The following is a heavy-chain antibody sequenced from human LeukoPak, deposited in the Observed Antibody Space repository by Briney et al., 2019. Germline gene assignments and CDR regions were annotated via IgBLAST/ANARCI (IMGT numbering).Heavy chain of an antibody. CDR3: AREASITMIVVVSPEFDY. CDR1: GGSFSGYC. Sequence: SETLSLTCAVYGGSFSGYCWSWIRQPPGKGLEWIGEINHSGSTNYNPSLKSRVTISVDTSKNQFSLKLSSVTAADTAVYYCAREASITMIVVVSPEFDYWGQGTLVTVSS. D-gene: IGHD3-22*01. V-gene: IGHV4-34*01. J-gene: IGHJ4*02. CDR2: INHSGST.